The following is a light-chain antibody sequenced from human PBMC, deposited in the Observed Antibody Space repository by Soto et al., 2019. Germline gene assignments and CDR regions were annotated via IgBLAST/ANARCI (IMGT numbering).Light chain of an antibody. V-gene: IGKV1-5*03. J-gene: IGKJ1*01. CDR2: KAS. CDR1: QSISSW. CDR3: HRYSIHWT. Sequence: TKYPSTLSASVGDRVTITCRASQSISSWLAWYQQKPGKAPKLLIHKASNLESGVPSRFSGSGSGTEFTLTISSLQPGDFATYYCHRYSIHWTFGQGTKDDIK.